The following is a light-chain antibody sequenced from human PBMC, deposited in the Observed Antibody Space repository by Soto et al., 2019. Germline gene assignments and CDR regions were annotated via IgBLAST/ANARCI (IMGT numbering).Light chain of an antibody. V-gene: IGLV1-44*01. CDR3: APWDDSLNGYV. J-gene: IGLJ1*01. CDR2: SNN. CDR1: SSNIGSNT. Sequence: QSVLTQPPSASGTPGQRVTISCSGSSSNIGSNTVNWYQQLPGTAPKLLIYSNNQRPSGVPDRFSGSTSGTSASLAISGLQSEDEADYYCAPWDDSLNGYVFGTGTKGTVL.